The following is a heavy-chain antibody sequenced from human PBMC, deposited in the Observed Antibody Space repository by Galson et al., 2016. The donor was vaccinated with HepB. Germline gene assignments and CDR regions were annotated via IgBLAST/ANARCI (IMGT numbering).Heavy chain of an antibody. CDR1: GFSLSASRMS. J-gene: IGHJ4*02. D-gene: IGHD3-22*01. CDR2: IDWDDDT. Sequence: PALVKPTQTLTLTCTISGFSLSASRMSVTWIRQPPGKALEWLALIDWDDDTYYSTSQKTRLTISKDTSKNQVVLTLANLDPVDTATYYCHYYDTSGYQGVVDYWGQGTLVTVSS. V-gene: IGHV2-70*01. CDR3: HYYDTSGYQGVVDY.